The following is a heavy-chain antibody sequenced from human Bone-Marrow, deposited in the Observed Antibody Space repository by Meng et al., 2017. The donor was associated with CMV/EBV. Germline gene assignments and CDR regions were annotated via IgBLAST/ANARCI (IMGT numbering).Heavy chain of an antibody. J-gene: IGHJ4*02. CDR2: ISGSNGRT. CDR3: AKLEKVTAIHYFDY. V-gene: IGHV3-23*01. CDR1: LFLFSSYA. Sequence: ASLFLFSSYAMSWVRQVPGTGLEWLSGISGSNGRTYYADSVKGRFTISRDNSKNSLYLEMNSLRAEDTAVYYCAKLEKVTAIHYFDYWGQGTLVTVSS. D-gene: IGHD2-21*02.